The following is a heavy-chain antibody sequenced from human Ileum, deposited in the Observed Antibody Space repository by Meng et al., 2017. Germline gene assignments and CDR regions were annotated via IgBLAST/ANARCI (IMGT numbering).Heavy chain of an antibody. J-gene: IGHJ4*02. CDR1: GFTFSGAW. CDR3: THGHLAGTFFDY. V-gene: IGHV3-15*01. D-gene: IGHD1-1*01. CDR2: IKSKRDGETT. Sequence: EAQLGEYGVGLVKPGGSLRLSRAVSGFTFSGAWMSWVRQAPGKGLEWVSRIKSKRDGETTDYAAPVKGRFTISRDDSENTVYLQMNSLKAEDTAVYYCTHGHLAGTFFDYWSQGILVTVSS.